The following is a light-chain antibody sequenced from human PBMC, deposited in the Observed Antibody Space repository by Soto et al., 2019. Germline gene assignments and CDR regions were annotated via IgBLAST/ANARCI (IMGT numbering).Light chain of an antibody. CDR1: QGITSH. CDR2: AAS. CDR3: RQFSSSPIT. V-gene: IGKV1-9*01. Sequence: DIQLTQSPSFLSASVGDRVTITCRASQGITSHLAWYQQKPGKAPNLLIYAASTLQGGVPSRFSGSGSGTEFTLTISSLQPEDFATYYCRQFSSSPITFGQGTRLEIK. J-gene: IGKJ5*01.